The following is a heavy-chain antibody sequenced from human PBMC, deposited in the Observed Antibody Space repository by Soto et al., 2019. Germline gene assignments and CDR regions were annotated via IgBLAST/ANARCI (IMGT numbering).Heavy chain of an antibody. V-gene: IGHV4-59*01. CDR2: IYYSGST. J-gene: IGHJ6*02. Sequence: PSETLSLTCTVSGGSISSYYWSWIRQPPGKGLEWIGYIYYSGSTNYNPSLKSRVTISVDTSKNQFSLKLSSVTAADTAVYCCARDSRVVVAAYSLLGMDVWGQGTTVTVS. D-gene: IGHD2-15*01. CDR3: ARDSRVVVAAYSLLGMDV. CDR1: GGSISSYY.